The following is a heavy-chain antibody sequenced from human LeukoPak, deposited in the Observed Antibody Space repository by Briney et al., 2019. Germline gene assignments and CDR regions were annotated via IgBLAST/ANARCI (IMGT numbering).Heavy chain of an antibody. Sequence: SETLSLTCAVYGGSFSGYYWSWIRQPPGKGLEWIGYIYYSGSTNYNPSLKSRVTISVDTSKNQFSLKLSSVAAADTAVYYCARYAVVTAMFDYWGQGTLVTVSS. CDR1: GGSFSGYY. CDR3: ARYAVVTAMFDY. V-gene: IGHV4-59*01. CDR2: IYYSGST. D-gene: IGHD2-21*02. J-gene: IGHJ4*02.